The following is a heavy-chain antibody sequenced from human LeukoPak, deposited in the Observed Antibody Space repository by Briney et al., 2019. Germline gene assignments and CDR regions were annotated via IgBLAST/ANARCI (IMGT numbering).Heavy chain of an antibody. D-gene: IGHD3-22*01. V-gene: IGHV3-21*01. J-gene: IGHJ3*02. Sequence: PGGSLRLSCAASGFSFSSYNMNWVRQTPGKGLEWVSSITSSSTYTFYADSVKGRFTISRDNAKNTLYLQMNSLRAEDTAVYYCARDRYYYDSSGYAFDIWGQGTMVTVSS. CDR2: ITSSSTYT. CDR1: GFSFSSYN. CDR3: ARDRYYYDSSGYAFDI.